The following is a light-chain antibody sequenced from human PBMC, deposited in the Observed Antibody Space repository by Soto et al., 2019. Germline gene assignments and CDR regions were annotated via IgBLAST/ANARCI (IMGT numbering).Light chain of an antibody. J-gene: IGLJ1*01. CDR1: NSNIRSNT. Sequence: QSVLTQPPSASGTPGQRVTISCSGSNSNIRSNTVNWYQQLPGTAPKLLIYSNNQRPSGVPDRFSGSKSGTSASLAISGLQFEDEADYYCAAWDASLNGYVFGTGTKVTVL. CDR2: SNN. CDR3: AAWDASLNGYV. V-gene: IGLV1-44*01.